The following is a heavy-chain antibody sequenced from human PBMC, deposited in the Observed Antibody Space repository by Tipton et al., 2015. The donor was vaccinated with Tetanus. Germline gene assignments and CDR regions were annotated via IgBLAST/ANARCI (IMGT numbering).Heavy chain of an antibody. J-gene: IGHJ4*02. V-gene: IGHV4-59*01. D-gene: IGHD5-24*01. CDR1: GGSISSYY. CDR3: ARVPLLEEMATTPYYFDY. Sequence: TLSLTCTVSGGSISSYYWSWIRQPPGKGLEWIGYIYYSGSTNYNPSLKSRVTISVDTSKNQFSLKLSSVTAADTAVYYCARVPLLEEMATTPYYFDYWGQGTLVTVSS. CDR2: IYYSGST.